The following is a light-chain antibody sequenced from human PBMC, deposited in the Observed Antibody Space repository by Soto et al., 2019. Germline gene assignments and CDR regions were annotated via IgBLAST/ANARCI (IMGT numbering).Light chain of an antibody. CDR2: AAS. CDR1: QDISKY. V-gene: IGKV1-27*01. Sequence: DIQMTQTPPSLSASVGERVTITCRASQDISKYLAWYQQKPGRVPKLLIYAASTLQSGVPSRFSGSGPGTDFTLTISSLQPEDVATYYCQKYDSAPLFTFGPGTRVDVK. J-gene: IGKJ3*01. CDR3: QKYDSAPLFT.